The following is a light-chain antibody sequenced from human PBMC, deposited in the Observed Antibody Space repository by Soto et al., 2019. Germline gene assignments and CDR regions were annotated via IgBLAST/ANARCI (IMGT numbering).Light chain of an antibody. CDR2: DTT. V-gene: IGLV7-46*01. CDR3: LLSYNGPYV. Sequence: AVVTQEPSLTVSLGGTVTLTCGSSTGAVTNGHYPYWFQQKPGQAPRTLIYDTTNRHSWTPARFSGSLLGGKAALTLSGAQPEDEAEYYCLLSYNGPYVFGTGTKVTVL. CDR1: TGAVTNGHY. J-gene: IGLJ1*01.